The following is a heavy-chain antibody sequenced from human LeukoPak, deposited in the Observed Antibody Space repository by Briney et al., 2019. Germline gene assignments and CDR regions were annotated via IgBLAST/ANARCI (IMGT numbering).Heavy chain of an antibody. D-gene: IGHD6-13*01. V-gene: IGHV1-18*01. CDR3: ARTSGVSVAGSPYYFDF. CDR1: GYLFINYG. Sequence: ASVKVSFKASGYLFINYGISWLRPAPGQGLECLGWISPYSGNTDYPQKLQGRVTMTTDTSTTTAYMELRSLSFDDTAVYYCARTSGVSVAGSPYYFDFWGQGTLISVSS. CDR2: ISPYSGNT. J-gene: IGHJ4*02.